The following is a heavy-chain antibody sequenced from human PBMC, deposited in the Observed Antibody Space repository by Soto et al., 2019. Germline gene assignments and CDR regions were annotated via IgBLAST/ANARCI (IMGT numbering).Heavy chain of an antibody. J-gene: IGHJ4*02. V-gene: IGHV3-21*01. D-gene: IGHD1-26*01. CDR2: ISSSSTYI. CDR1: GFTFSSYS. Sequence: GGSLRLSCAASGFTFSSYSMNWVRQAPGKGLEWVSSISSSSTYIYYADSMKGRFTISRDNAKNSLYLQMNSLRAEDTAVYYCARGGGTYPNYFDYWGQGTLVTVSS. CDR3: ARGGGTYPNYFDY.